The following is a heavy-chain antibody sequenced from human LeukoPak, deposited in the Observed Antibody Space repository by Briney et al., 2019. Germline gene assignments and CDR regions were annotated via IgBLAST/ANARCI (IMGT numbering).Heavy chain of an antibody. D-gene: IGHD3-22*01. CDR1: GYTFTSYD. CDR3: ARRQESYDSSGYQKPRAEYFQH. V-gene: IGHV1-8*01. J-gene: IGHJ1*01. CDR2: MNPNSGNT. Sequence: ASVKVSCKASGYTFTSYDINWVRQATGQGLEWVGWMNPNSGNTGYAQKFQGRVTMTRNTSISTAYMELSSLRSEDTAVYYCARRQESYDSSGYQKPRAEYFQHWGQGTLVTVSS.